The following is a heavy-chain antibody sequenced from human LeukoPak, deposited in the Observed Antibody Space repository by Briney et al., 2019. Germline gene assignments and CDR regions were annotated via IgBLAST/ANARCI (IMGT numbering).Heavy chain of an antibody. J-gene: IGHJ4*01. CDR2: VYSRGFT. CDR3: ARGPGRDTGEALDY. D-gene: IGHD5-24*01. V-gene: IGHV4-4*07. Sequence: KSSETLSLTCIVSGGSINNYYWTWIRQPAGKGLEWIGRVYSRGFTDYNPSLKSRVTMSVDTSKNQFSLRLTSVTAADTAVYFCARGPGRDTGEALDYWGQGTLATVSS. CDR1: GGSINNYY.